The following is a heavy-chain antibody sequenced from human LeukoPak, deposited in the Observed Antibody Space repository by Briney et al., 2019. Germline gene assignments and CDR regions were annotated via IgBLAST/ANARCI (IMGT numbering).Heavy chain of an antibody. D-gene: IGHD2-15*01. J-gene: IGHJ4*02. CDR3: ARDRRSYCSGSSCDSGADY. CDR2: ISAYNGNT. Sequence: ASVKVSCKASGYTFTSYGISWVRQAPGQGLEWMGWISAYNGNTNYAQNLQGRVTMTTDTSTSTAYMELRSLRSDDTAVYYCARDRRSYCSGSSCDSGADYWGQGTLVTVSS. V-gene: IGHV1-18*01. CDR1: GYTFTSYG.